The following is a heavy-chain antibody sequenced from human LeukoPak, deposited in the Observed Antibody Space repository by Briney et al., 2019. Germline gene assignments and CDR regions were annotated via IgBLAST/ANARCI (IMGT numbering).Heavy chain of an antibody. CDR1: GGSISSSSYY. CDR3: AGISYYYYYMDV. V-gene: IGHV4-39*01. D-gene: IGHD2-21*01. CDR2: IYYSGST. Sequence: SETLSLTCTVSGGSISSSSYYSGWIRQPPGKGLEWIGSIYYSGSTYYNPSLKSRVTISVDTSKNQFSLKLSSVTAADTAVYYCAGISYYYYYMDVWGKGTTVTVSS. J-gene: IGHJ6*03.